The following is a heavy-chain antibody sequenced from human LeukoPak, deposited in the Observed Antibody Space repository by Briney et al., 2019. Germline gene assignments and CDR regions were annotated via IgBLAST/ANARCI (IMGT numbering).Heavy chain of an antibody. J-gene: IGHJ4*02. D-gene: IGHD3-22*01. CDR1: GFTFSDYY. CDR3: ARDQYYDSSGYFGY. CDR2: ISSSGSTI. Sequence: GGSLRLSCAASGFTFSDYYMSWIRQAPGKGLEWVSYISSSGSTIYYADSVKGRFTISRDNAKNSLYLQMNSLRAEDTDVYYCARDQYYDSSGYFGYWGQGTLVTVSS. V-gene: IGHV3-11*01.